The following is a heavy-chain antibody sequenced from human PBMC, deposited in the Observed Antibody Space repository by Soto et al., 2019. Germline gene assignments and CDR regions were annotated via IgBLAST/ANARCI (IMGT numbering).Heavy chain of an antibody. CDR1: GYSFTSYW. D-gene: IGHD6-6*01. CDR2: IYPGDSDT. Sequence: GESLKISCKGSGYSFTSYWIGWVRQMPGKDLEWMGIIYPGDSDTRYSPSFQGQVTISADKSLRTAYLQWTSLKASDTALYYCARTRSFSLGFYYDGMDVWGQGTTVTVSS. V-gene: IGHV5-51*01. CDR3: ARTRSFSLGFYYDGMDV. J-gene: IGHJ6*02.